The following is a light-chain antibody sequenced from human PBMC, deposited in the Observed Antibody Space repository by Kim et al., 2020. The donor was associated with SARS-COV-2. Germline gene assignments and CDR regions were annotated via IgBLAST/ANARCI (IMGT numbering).Light chain of an antibody. Sequence: SYELTQPPSVSVSPGQTACITCSGYELGDKYVCWYQQKPGQSPVLVIYQDNKWPSGIPGRFSGSNSGNTATLTISGTQALDEAVYYCQAWDRRTSTWVFGGGTQLTVL. V-gene: IGLV3-1*01. CDR3: QAWDRRTSTWV. J-gene: IGLJ3*02. CDR1: ELGDKY. CDR2: QDN.